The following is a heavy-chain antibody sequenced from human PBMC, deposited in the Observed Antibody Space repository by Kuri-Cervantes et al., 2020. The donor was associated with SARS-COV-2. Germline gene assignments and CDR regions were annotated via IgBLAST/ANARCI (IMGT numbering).Heavy chain of an antibody. CDR1: GFTFSGYA. CDR2: ISGSGGST. D-gene: IGHD6-6*01. CDR3: AKYSSSSGWYYYYMDV. V-gene: IGHV3-23*01. J-gene: IGHJ6*03. Sequence: GGSLRLSCAASGFTFSGYAMSWVRQAPGKGLEWVSAISGSGGSTYYADSVKGRFTISRDNSKNTLYLQMNSLRAEDTAVYYCAKYSSSSGWYYYYMDVLGQRDHGHRLL.